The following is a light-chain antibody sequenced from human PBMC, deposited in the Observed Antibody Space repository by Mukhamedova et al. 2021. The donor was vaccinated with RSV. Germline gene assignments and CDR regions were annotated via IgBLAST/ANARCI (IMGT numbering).Light chain of an antibody. CDR3: QHHDSLPIT. V-gene: IGKV1-33*01. Sequence: WYQRRVHGKAPKLLIYDASTLETGVPSGFSGSGSGTEFTFTISSLQPEDIATYYCQHHDSLPITFGQGTRLEIK. J-gene: IGKJ5*01. CDR2: DAS.